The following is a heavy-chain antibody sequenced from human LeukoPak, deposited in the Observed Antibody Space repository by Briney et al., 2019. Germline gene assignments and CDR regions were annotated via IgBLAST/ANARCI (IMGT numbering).Heavy chain of an antibody. CDR3: AKGAYSSSSEGWFDP. V-gene: IGHV3-9*03. Sequence: PGRSLRLSCAASGFTFNDYAMHWVRQAPGKGLEWVSGISWNSGNIVYADSVKGRFTISRDNAKNSLYLQMNSLRAEDMALYYCAKGAYSSSSEGWFDPWGQGTLVTVSS. J-gene: IGHJ5*02. CDR1: GFTFNDYA. CDR2: ISWNSGNI. D-gene: IGHD6-6*01.